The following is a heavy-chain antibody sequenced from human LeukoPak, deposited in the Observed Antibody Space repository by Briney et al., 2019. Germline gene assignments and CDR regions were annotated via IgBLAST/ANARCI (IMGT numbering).Heavy chain of an antibody. J-gene: IGHJ4*01. D-gene: IGHD3-22*01. CDR3: ATGPYDSSGYYYYYFDY. CDR2: FDPEDGET. CDR1: GYTLTELS. V-gene: IGHV1-24*01. Sequence: GASVKVSCKVPGYTLTELSMHWVRQAPGKGLEWMGGFDPEDGETIYAQKFQGRVTMTEDTSTDTAYMELSSLRSEDTAVYYCATGPYDSSGYYYYYFDYWGQGTLVTVSS.